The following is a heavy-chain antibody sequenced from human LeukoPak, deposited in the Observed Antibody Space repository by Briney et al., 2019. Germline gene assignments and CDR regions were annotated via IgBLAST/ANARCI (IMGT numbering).Heavy chain of an antibody. CDR3: AKGGGAQAFDI. CDR1: GFTFSNYR. J-gene: IGHJ3*02. D-gene: IGHD3-16*01. V-gene: IGHV3-23*01. CDR2: ISGGSGGT. Sequence: GGSLRLSCAASGFTFSNYRMNWVRQAPGKGLEWVSAISGGSGGTYYADSVKGRFTISRDNSKNTLYLQMNSLRAEDTAVYYCAKGGGAQAFDIWGQGTMVTVSS.